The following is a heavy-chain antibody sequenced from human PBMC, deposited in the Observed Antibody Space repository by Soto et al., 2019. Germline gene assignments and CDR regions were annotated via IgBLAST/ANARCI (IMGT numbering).Heavy chain of an antibody. CDR1: GFTFSSYA. D-gene: IGHD2-15*01. J-gene: IGHJ1*01. Sequence: GGSLRLSCAASGFTFSSYAMSWVRQAPGKGLEWVSAISGSGGSTYYADSVKGRFTISRDNSKNTLYLQMNSLRAEDSAVYYCASCSGGSCYYEYFQHWGQGTLVTVSS. V-gene: IGHV3-23*01. CDR3: ASCSGGSCYYEYFQH. CDR2: ISGSGGST.